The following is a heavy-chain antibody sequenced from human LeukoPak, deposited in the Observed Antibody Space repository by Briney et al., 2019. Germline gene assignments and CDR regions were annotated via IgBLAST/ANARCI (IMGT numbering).Heavy chain of an antibody. CDR3: AREGVTTPFDY. CDR1: GYTFNSYG. V-gene: IGHV1-18*01. CDR2: ISAYNGNT. J-gene: IGHJ4*02. D-gene: IGHD4-17*01. Sequence: ASVKVSCKASGYTFNSYGISWVGQAPGQGLEGMGWISAYNGNTNYAQKLQGRVTMTTDTSTSTAYMELRSLRSDDTAVYYCAREGVTTPFDYWGQGTLVTVSS.